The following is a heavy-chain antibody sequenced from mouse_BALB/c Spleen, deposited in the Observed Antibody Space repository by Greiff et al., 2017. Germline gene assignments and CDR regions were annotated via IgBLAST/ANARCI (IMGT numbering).Heavy chain of an antibody. D-gene: IGHD2-4*01. CDR1: GYTFTSYW. V-gene: IGHV1-69*02. CDR3: TRNYYDYAAMDY. Sequence: QVQLQQPGAALVRPGASVKLSCKASGYTFTSYWINWVKQRPGQGLEWIGNIYPSDSYTNYNQKFKDKATLTVDKSSSTAYMQLSSPTSEDSAVYYCTRNYYDYAAMDYWGQGTSGTVSA. CDR2: IYPSDSYT. J-gene: IGHJ4*01.